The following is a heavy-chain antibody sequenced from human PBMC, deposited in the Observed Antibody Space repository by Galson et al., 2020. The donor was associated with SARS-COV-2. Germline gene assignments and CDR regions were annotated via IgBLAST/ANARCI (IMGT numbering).Heavy chain of an antibody. Sequence: GGSLRLSCAASGFTFSDYYMNWIRQAPGKGLEWVSYISSSSSYTNYADSVKGRFTISRDNAQNSLYLQMNSLRAEDTAVYYCAGDLIYYYGSGSYYYFDYWGQGTLVTVSS. CDR3: AGDLIYYYGSGSYYYFDY. CDR1: GFTFSDYY. CDR2: ISSSSSYT. J-gene: IGHJ4*02. D-gene: IGHD3-10*01. V-gene: IGHV3-11*06.